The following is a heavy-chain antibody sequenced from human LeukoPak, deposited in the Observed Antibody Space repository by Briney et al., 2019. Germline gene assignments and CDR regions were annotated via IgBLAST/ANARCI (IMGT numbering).Heavy chain of an antibody. CDR1: GFTFSSYS. Sequence: GGSLRLSCAASGFTFSSYSMNWVRQAPGKGLEWVSSISSSSSYIYYADSVKGRFTISRDNAKNSLYLQMNSLRDEDTAVYYCARDRVMVRGVYFDYWGQGTLVTVSS. J-gene: IGHJ4*02. CDR2: ISSSSSYI. D-gene: IGHD3-10*01. CDR3: ARDRVMVRGVYFDY. V-gene: IGHV3-21*01.